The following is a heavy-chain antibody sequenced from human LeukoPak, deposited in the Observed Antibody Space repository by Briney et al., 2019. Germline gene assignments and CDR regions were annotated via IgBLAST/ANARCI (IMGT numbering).Heavy chain of an antibody. CDR3: ARFRGSGWYSFDL. J-gene: IGHJ5*02. CDR2: INPNSGGT. Sequence: ASVKVSCKASGYTFTGYYMHWVRQAPGQGLEWMGWINPNSGGTNYAQKFQGRVTMTRDTSISTAYMELSRLRSDDTAVYYCARFRGSGWYSFDLWGQGTLVTVSS. V-gene: IGHV1-2*02. D-gene: IGHD6-19*01. CDR1: GYTFTGYY.